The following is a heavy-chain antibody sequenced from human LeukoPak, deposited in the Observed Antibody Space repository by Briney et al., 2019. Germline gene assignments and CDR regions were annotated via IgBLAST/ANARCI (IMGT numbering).Heavy chain of an antibody. D-gene: IGHD2-21*02. CDR1: GGSISSGSYY. J-gene: IGHJ4*02. Sequence: PSQTLSLTCTVSGGSISSGSYYWSWIRQPAGKGLEWIGRIYTSGSTYYNPSLKSRVTISVDTSKNQFSLKLSSVTAADTAVYYCARHFGDVVVTAIRRIDYWGQGTLVTVSS. CDR3: ARHFGDVVVTAIRRIDY. V-gene: IGHV4-61*02. CDR2: IYTSGST.